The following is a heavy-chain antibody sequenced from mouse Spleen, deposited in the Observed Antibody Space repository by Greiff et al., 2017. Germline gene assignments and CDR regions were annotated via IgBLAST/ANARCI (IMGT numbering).Heavy chain of an antibody. CDR1: GFTFSDYY. CDR3: ARGGYDGYYNY. Sequence: EVKVVESEGGLVQPGSSMKLSCTASGFTFSDYYMAWVRQVPEKGLEWVANINYDGSSTYYLDSLKSRFIISRDNAKNILYLQMSSLKSEDTATYYCARGGYDGYYNYWGQGTTLTVSS. J-gene: IGHJ2*01. CDR2: INYDGSST. D-gene: IGHD2-3*01. V-gene: IGHV5-16*01.